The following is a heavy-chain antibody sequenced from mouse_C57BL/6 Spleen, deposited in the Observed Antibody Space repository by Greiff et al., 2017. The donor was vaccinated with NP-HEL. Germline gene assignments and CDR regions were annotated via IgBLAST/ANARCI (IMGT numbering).Heavy chain of an antibody. CDR3: AREGIYYDYDWFAY. J-gene: IGHJ3*01. CDR1: GYTFTSYW. V-gene: IGHV1-55*01. D-gene: IGHD2-4*01. Sequence: QVQLQQPGAELVKPGASVKMSCKASGYTFTSYWITWVKQRPGQGLEWIGDIYPGSGSTNYNEKFKSKATLTVDTSSSTAYMQLSSLTSEDSAVYYCAREGIYYDYDWFAYWGQGTLVTVSA. CDR2: IYPGSGST.